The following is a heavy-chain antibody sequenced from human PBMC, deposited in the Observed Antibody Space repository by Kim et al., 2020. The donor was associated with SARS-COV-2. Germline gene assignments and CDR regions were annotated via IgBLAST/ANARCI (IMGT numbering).Heavy chain of an antibody. Sequence: ASVKVSCKASGYTFTSYGISWVRQAPGQGLEWMGWISAYNGNTNYAQKLQGRVTMTTDTSTSTAYMELRSLRSDDTAVYYCARVGVVDYGEPSQRGLYYYYGMDVWGQGTTVTVSS. CDR2: ISAYNGNT. CDR1: GYTFTSYG. J-gene: IGHJ6*02. V-gene: IGHV1-18*01. D-gene: IGHD4-17*01. CDR3: ARVGVVDYGEPSQRGLYYYYGMDV.